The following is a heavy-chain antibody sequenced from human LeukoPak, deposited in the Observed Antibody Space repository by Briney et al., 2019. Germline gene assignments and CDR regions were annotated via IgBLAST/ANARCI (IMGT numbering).Heavy chain of an antibody. CDR1: RFTFSSYA. D-gene: IGHD6-13*01. CDR3: ARVFLYSSSSPTRFDL. Sequence: GGSLRLSCAASRFTFSSYAMHWVRQAPGKGLEWVAVISYDGSNKYYADSVKGRFTISRDNSKNTLYLQMNSLRAEDTAVYYCARVFLYSSSSPTRFDLWGRGTLVTVSS. V-gene: IGHV3-30*04. J-gene: IGHJ2*01. CDR2: ISYDGSNK.